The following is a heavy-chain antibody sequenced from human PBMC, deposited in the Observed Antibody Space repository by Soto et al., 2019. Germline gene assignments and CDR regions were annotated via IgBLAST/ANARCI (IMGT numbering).Heavy chain of an antibody. CDR3: ARHFSVDYFDY. V-gene: IGHV4-59*08. J-gene: IGHJ4*02. CDR1: GGSISSYY. CDR2: IYYSGST. Sequence: SETLSLTCTVSGGSISSYYWSWIRQPPGKGLEWIAYIYYSGSTNYNPSLKSRVTISVDRSKNQFSLKLTSVTAADTAVYYCARHFSVDYFDYWGQGALVTVSS.